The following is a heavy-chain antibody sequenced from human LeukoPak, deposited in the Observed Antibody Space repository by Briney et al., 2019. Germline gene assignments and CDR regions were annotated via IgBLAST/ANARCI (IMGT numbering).Heavy chain of an antibody. J-gene: IGHJ4*02. CDR2: IYPGDSDS. CDR1: AYSFIDYW. CDR3: ARSASGSFDS. D-gene: IGHD3-10*01. Sequence: HGESLKISCKASAYSFIDYWIGWVRQTPAKGLEWMAIIYPGDSDSRYTYSPSFQGQVTISADKSISTTYLQWSSLKASDTAMYYCARSASGSFDSWGQGTPVTVSS. V-gene: IGHV5-51*01.